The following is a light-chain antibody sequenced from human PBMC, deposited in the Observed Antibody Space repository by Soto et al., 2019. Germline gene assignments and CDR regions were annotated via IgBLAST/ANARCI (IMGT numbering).Light chain of an antibody. CDR1: QSVSSF. CDR3: QQRSNWPYT. V-gene: IGKV3-11*01. CDR2: DAS. J-gene: IGKJ2*01. Sequence: EIVLTQSPATLSLSPGERATLSCRASQSVSSFLAWYQQKAGQAPRLLIYDASHRATGIPARFSGSGSGTDFTLTISSLEPEDFAVYYCQQRSNWPYTFGQGAKLEIK.